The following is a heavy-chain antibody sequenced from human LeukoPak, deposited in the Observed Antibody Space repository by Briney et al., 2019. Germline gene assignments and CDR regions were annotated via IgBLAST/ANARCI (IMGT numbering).Heavy chain of an antibody. CDR1: GYTFTSYG. D-gene: IGHD3-22*01. CDR2: ISAYNGNT. Sequence: ASVKVSCKASGYTFTSYGISWVRQAPGQGLEWMGWISAYNGNTNYAQKLQGRVTMTTDTSTSTAYMELRSLRSDDTAVYYCARDQFGYYDSSGYYEGDYWGQGTLVTVSS. V-gene: IGHV1-18*01. CDR3: ARDQFGYYDSSGYYEGDY. J-gene: IGHJ4*02.